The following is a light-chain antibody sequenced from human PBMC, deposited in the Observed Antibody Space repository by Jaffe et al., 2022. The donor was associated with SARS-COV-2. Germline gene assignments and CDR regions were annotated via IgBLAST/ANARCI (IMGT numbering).Light chain of an antibody. V-gene: IGLV2-11*01. CDR3: CSYAGRYTWV. CDR2: DVT. CDR1: SSDVGGYEY. J-gene: IGLJ3*02. Sequence: QSALTQPRSVSGSPGQSVTISCTGSSSDVGGYEYVSWYQQHPGQAPKVMIFDVTKRPSGVPDRFSGSKSGNAASLTISGLQAEDEADYYCCSYAGRYTWVFGGGTKLTVL.